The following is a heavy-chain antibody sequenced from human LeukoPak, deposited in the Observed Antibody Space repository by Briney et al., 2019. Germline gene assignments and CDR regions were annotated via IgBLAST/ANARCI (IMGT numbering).Heavy chain of an antibody. CDR3: AIDSSGKKYYYYGMDV. J-gene: IGHJ6*02. V-gene: IGHV4-61*02. CDR2: IYTSGST. D-gene: IGHD3-22*01. CDR1: GGSISSGSYY. Sequence: SETLSLTCTVSGGSISSGSYYWSWIRQPAGKGLEWIGRIYTSGSTNYNPSLKSRVTISVDTSKNQFSLKRSSVTAADTAVYYCAIDSSGKKYYYYGMDVWGQGTTVTVSS.